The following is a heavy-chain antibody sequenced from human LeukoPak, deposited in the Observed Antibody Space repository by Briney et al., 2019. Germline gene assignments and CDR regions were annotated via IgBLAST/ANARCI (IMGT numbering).Heavy chain of an antibody. CDR3: ARSPTGYSSSWYDY. J-gene: IGHJ4*02. D-gene: IGHD6-13*01. V-gene: IGHV3-21*01. Sequence: GGSLRLSCAASGFTFSSYSMNWVRQAPGKGREWVSSISSSSSYIYYADSVKGRFTISRDNAKNSLYLQMNSLRAEDTAVYYCARSPTGYSSSWYDYWGQGTLVTVSS. CDR1: GFTFSSYS. CDR2: ISSSSSYI.